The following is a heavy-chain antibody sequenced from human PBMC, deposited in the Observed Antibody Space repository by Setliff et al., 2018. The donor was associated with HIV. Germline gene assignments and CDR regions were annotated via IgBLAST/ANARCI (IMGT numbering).Heavy chain of an antibody. CDR2: IYHSGST. J-gene: IGHJ4*02. D-gene: IGHD1-26*01. V-gene: IGHV4-4*02. CDR3: ARDQGSVWDY. Sequence: DSISNDYWWSWVRQPPGKGLEWIGEIYHSGSTNYNPSLKSRVTISVDKSKNQFSLKLSSVTAADTAVYYCARDQGSVWDYWGQGTLVTVSS. CDR1: DSISNDYW.